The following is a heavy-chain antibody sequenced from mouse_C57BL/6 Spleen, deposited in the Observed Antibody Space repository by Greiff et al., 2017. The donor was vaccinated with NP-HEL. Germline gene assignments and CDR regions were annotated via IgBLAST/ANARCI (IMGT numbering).Heavy chain of an antibody. CDR3: ARRSSGYYFDY. Sequence: EVQLQQSGAELVRPGSSVKMSCKPSGYTFTSYGINWVKQRPGQGLEWIGYIYIGNGYTEYNEKFKGKATFTADTSSNTAYMQLSSLTTEDSAIYYCARRSSGYYFDYWGQGTTLTVSS. D-gene: IGHD3-2*02. V-gene: IGHV1-58*01. CDR1: GYTFTSYG. CDR2: IYIGNGYT. J-gene: IGHJ2*01.